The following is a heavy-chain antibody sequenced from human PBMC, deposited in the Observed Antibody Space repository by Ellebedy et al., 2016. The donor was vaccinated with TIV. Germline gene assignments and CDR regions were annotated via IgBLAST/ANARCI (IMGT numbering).Heavy chain of an antibody. Sequence: MPSETLSLTCAVSGGSISSSNWWSWVRQPPGKGLEWIWEIYHSGSTNYNPSLKSRVTISVDKSKNQFSLKLSSVTAADTAVYYCARAAHRGYSYGYDYWGQGTLVTVSS. V-gene: IGHV4-4*02. D-gene: IGHD5-18*01. J-gene: IGHJ4*02. CDR3: ARAAHRGYSYGYDY. CDR1: GGSISSSNW. CDR2: IYHSGST.